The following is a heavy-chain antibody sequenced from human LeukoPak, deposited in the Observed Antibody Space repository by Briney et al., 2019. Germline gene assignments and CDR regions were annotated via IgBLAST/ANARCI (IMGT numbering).Heavy chain of an antibody. CDR2: IYHSGST. V-gene: IGHV4-30-2*01. Sequence: SQTLSLTCAVSGGSISSGGYSWSWIRQPPGKGLEWIGYIYHSGSTYYNPSLKSRVTISVDRSKNQFSLKLSSVTAADTAVYYCARVVAATYNWFDPWGQGTLVTVSS. CDR1: GGSISSGGYS. CDR3: ARVVAATYNWFDP. J-gene: IGHJ5*02. D-gene: IGHD2-15*01.